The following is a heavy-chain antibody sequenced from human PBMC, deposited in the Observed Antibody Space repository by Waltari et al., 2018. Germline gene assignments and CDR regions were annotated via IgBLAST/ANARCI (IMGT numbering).Heavy chain of an antibody. CDR2: INHSGST. D-gene: IGHD3-10*01. CDR1: GGSFSGYY. V-gene: IGHV4-34*01. J-gene: IGHJ5*02. Sequence: QVQLQQWGAGLLSPSETLSLTCAVYGGSFSGYYWTWIRQPPGKGLEWIGEINHSGSTNYDPPLKSRVTISIDTPRNQFSLKLSSGTAADTAVYYCARGRGYSVVVRGVDTGFCWFDPWGQGTLVTVSS. CDR3: ARGRGYSVVVRGVDTGFCWFDP.